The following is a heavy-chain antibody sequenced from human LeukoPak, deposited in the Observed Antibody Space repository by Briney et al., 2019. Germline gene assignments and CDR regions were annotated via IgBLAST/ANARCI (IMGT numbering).Heavy chain of an antibody. CDR1: GGSISSYY. J-gene: IGHJ3*02. Sequence: TSETLSLTCTVSGGSISSYYWSWIRQPPGKGLEWIGYIYYSGSTNYNPSLKSRVTISVDTSKNQFSLKLSSVTVADTAVYYCARFCGGSCYSYAFDIWGQGTMVTVSS. CDR2: IYYSGST. D-gene: IGHD2-15*01. CDR3: ARFCGGSCYSYAFDI. V-gene: IGHV4-59*01.